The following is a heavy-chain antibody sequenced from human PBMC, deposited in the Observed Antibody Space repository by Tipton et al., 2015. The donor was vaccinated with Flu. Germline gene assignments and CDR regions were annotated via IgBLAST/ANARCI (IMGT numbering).Heavy chain of an antibody. CDR1: GDSIGSRYF. CDR3: ARYCSGDNCYYKYGMDV. D-gene: IGHD2-15*01. Sequence: TLSLTCSVSGDSIGSRYFWGWIRQPPGKGLEWIGNVHQTGSTYYNPSLRSRVTIAVDRPKNQFPLRLTSVTAADTAMYYCARYCSGDNCYYKYGMDVWGQGTSVTVSS. J-gene: IGHJ6*02. V-gene: IGHV4-38-2*01. CDR2: VHQTGST.